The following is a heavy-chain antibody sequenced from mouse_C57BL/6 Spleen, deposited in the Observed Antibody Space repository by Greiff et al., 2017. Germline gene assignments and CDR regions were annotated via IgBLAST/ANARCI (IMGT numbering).Heavy chain of an antibody. D-gene: IGHD2-1*01. CDR2: INPNNGGT. V-gene: IGHV1-26*01. CDR3: ARGNYGNYLAWFAY. CDR1: GYTFTDYY. J-gene: IGHJ3*01. Sequence: EVQLQQSGPELVKPGASVKISCKASGYTFTDYYMNWVKQSHGKSLEWIGDINPNNGGTSYNQKFKGKATLTVDKSSSTAYMELRSLTSEDSAVYYCARGNYGNYLAWFAYWGQGTLVTVSA.